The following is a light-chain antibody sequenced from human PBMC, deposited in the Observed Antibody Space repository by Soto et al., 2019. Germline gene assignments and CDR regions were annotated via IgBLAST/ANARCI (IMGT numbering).Light chain of an antibody. J-gene: IGKJ1*01. CDR1: QSLLHSNGYNY. CDR2: LGS. CDR3: MQSLQSWT. V-gene: IGKV2-28*01. Sequence: DIVMTQSPLSLPVTPGEPASISCRSSQSLLHSNGYNYLDWYLQKPGQSPQLLIYLGSNRASGVPDRFSGSGSDTDFTLEISRVEAEDVGVYYCMQSLQSWTFGQGTKVEIK.